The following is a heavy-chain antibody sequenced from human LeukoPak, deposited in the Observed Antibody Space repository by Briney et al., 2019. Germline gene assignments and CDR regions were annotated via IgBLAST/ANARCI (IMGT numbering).Heavy chain of an antibody. CDR2: ISGGGGST. J-gene: IGHJ4*02. Sequence: RGSLRLSCAASGFTFTSYSMNWVRQAPGKGLEWVSTISGGGGSTYYADSVKGRFTISRDNSKNTLYLQMNSLRAEDTAVYYCARGPLIAAAGTWWGQGTLVTVSS. CDR1: GFTFTSYS. V-gene: IGHV3-23*01. CDR3: ARGPLIAAAGTW. D-gene: IGHD6-13*01.